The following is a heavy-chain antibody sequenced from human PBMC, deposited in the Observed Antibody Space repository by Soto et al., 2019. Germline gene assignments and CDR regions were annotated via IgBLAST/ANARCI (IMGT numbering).Heavy chain of an antibody. CDR1: GFTFSSYS. CDR2: ISSSSSTI. J-gene: IGHJ5*02. Sequence: EVQLVESGGGLVQPGGSLRLSCAASGFTFSSYSMNWVRQAPGKGLEWVSYISSSSSTIYYADSVKGRFTISRDNAKNSLYLQMNSLRDEDTAVSYCARVSWNFNWFDRLGQGTLVTVSS. V-gene: IGHV3-48*02. CDR3: ARVSWNFNWFDR. D-gene: IGHD1-7*01.